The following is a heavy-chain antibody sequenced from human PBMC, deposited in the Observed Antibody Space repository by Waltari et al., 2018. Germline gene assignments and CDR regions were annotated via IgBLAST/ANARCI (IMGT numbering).Heavy chain of an antibody. D-gene: IGHD6-6*01. J-gene: IGHJ4*02. CDR1: GGTFSSYA. Sequence: QVQLVQSGAEVKKPGSSVKVSCKASGGTFSSYAISWVRQAPGQGLEWMGGIIPIFGTANYAQKFQGRVTITADESTSTAYMELSSLRSEDTAVYYCAKEQLGGQPGSGVPYFDYGGQGTLVTVSS. CDR2: IIPIFGTA. V-gene: IGHV1-69*12. CDR3: AKEQLGGQPGSGVPYFDY.